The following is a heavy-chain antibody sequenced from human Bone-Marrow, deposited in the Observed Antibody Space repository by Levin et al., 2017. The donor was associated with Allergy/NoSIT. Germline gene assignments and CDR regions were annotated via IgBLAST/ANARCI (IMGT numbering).Heavy chain of an antibody. Sequence: NGSGPTLVKPTQTLTLTCTFSGFSLNTFGVGVGWIRQPPGKALEWLGIIYWNDDKRYSPSAKNRLTLTKDTSKHQVVLRMIDVDPLDTGTYYCAHSLWYVYSSGSRCGRFGPWGQGTLVTVAS. V-gene: IGHV2-5*01. CDR2: IYWNDDK. CDR3: AHSLWYVYSSGSRCGRFGP. J-gene: IGHJ5*02. D-gene: IGHD6-19*01. CDR1: GFSLNTFGVG.